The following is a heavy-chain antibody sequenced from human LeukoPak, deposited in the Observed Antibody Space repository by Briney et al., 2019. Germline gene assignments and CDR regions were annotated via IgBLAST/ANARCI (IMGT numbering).Heavy chain of an antibody. CDR2: ISYDGSNK. CDR3: AKGSHYYDSSGYYDY. CDR1: GFTFSSYG. J-gene: IGHJ4*02. D-gene: IGHD3-22*01. Sequence: GGSLRLSCAASGFTFSSYGMHWVRQAPGKGLEWVAVISYDGSNKYYADSVKGRFTISRDNTKNTLYLQMNSLRAEDTAVYYCAKGSHYYDSSGYYDYWGQGTLVTVSS. V-gene: IGHV3-30*18.